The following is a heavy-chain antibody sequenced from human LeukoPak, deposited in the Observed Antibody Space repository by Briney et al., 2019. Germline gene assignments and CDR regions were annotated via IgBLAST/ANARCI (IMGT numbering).Heavy chain of an antibody. CDR2: INPNSGGT. CDR3: ARISGSYSPPDY. V-gene: IGHV1-2*02. Sequence: GASVKVSCMASGYTFTGYYMHWVRQAPGQGLEWMGWINPNSGGTNYAQKFQGRVTMTRDTSISTAYMELSRLRSDDTAVYYCARISGSYSPPDYWGQGTLVTVSS. CDR1: GYTFTGYY. J-gene: IGHJ4*02. D-gene: IGHD1-26*01.